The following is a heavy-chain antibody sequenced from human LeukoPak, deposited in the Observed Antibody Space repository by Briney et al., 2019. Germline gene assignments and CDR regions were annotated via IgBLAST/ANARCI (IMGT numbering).Heavy chain of an antibody. D-gene: IGHD3-22*01. CDR3: AKDNQYYYDSSGYFDY. J-gene: IGHJ4*02. Sequence: GGSLRLSCAASGFTFSSYWMHWVRQAPGKGLEWVSAISGSGGSTYYADSVKGRFTISRDNSKNTLYLQMNSLRAEDTAVYYCAKDNQYYYDSSGYFDYWGQGTLVTVSS. V-gene: IGHV3-23*01. CDR2: ISGSGGST. CDR1: GFTFSSYW.